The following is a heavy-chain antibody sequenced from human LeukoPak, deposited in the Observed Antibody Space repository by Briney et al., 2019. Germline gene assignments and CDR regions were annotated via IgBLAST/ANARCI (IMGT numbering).Heavy chain of an antibody. D-gene: IGHD2/OR15-2a*01. Sequence: PSQTLSLTXTVSGGSISSGSYYWSWIRQPAGKGLEWIGRIYTSGSTNYNPSLKSRVTISVDTSKNQFSLKLSPVTAADTAVYYCARGNYYYYMDVWGKGTTVTVSS. J-gene: IGHJ6*03. V-gene: IGHV4-61*02. CDR2: IYTSGST. CDR1: GGSISSGSYY. CDR3: ARGNYYYYMDV.